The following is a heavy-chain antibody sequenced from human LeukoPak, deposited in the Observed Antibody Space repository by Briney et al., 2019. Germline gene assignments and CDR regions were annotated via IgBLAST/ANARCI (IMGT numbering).Heavy chain of an antibody. D-gene: IGHD3-10*01. J-gene: IGHJ5*02. CDR1: GITVGQSD. CDR2: IYTDGAT. V-gene: IGHV3-66*02. CDR3: ARDRAGSKPWVEFHP. Sequence: GGSLRLSCPISGITVGQSDMSWVRQAPGRGREWVSLIYTDGATHYADSVKGRFTISRDTSKNTVYLEMRNLRPEDTAVYFCARDRAGSKPWVEFHPWGQGTLVTVSS.